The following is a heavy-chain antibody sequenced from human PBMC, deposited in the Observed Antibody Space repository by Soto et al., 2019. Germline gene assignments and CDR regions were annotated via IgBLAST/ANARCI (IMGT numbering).Heavy chain of an antibody. CDR2: INAGNGNT. CDR3: ARAVAVSADFDY. Sequence: QVQLMQSGAEEKKPGASVKVPCKASGYTFTGYAMHWVRQAPGHRLEWMGWINAGNGNTKYSQKFQGRVTITRDTSASTTYMELSSLRSEDTAVYYCARAVAVSADFDYWGQGTLVTVSS. V-gene: IGHV1-3*05. D-gene: IGHD6-19*01. CDR1: GYTFTGYA. J-gene: IGHJ4*02.